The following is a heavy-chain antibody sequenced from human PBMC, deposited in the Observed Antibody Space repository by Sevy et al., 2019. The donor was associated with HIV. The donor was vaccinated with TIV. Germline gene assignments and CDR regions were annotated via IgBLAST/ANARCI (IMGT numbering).Heavy chain of an antibody. D-gene: IGHD2-2*01. J-gene: IGHJ6*02. CDR1: GFTFSSYW. Sequence: GGCLRLSCAASGFTFSSYWMSCVRQAPGKGLEWVANIKREGSEKYYVDSVKGRFTISRDNAKNSLYLQMNSLRAEDTAVYYCARDCSSASCLWGMDVWGQGTTVTVSS. V-gene: IGHV3-7*03. CDR3: ARDCSSASCLWGMDV. CDR2: IKREGSEK.